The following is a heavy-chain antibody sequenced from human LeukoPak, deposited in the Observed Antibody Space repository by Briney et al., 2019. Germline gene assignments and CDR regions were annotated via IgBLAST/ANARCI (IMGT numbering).Heavy chain of an antibody. J-gene: IGHJ6*02. D-gene: IGHD6-6*01. Sequence: RGGSLRLSCAATGFTFSNYWMYWVRQAPGKGLVWVSHVDAHGGSRTYADSVKGRFTISRDNDKKTMYLQMSSLRAEDTAVYYCVRGPSFYYYYYDMAVWGQGTTVTVSS. V-gene: IGHV3-74*01. CDR1: GFTFSNYW. CDR3: VRGPSFYYYYYDMAV. CDR2: VDAHGGSR.